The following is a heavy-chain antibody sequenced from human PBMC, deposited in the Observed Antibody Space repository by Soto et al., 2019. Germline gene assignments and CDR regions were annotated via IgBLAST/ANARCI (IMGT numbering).Heavy chain of an antibody. J-gene: IGHJ5*02. CDR2: ISDDGRTK. V-gene: IGHV3-30*04. CDR1: GFIFSRYA. Sequence: QVQLVESGGGVVQPGRSLRLSCAASGFIFSRYAMHWVRQAPGKGLEWVALISDDGRTKYYADSVKGRFTISRDNSKNPRYLQMNSLSAEDTAGYYCTRADLTVTLSVFDPWGQGTLVTVSS. CDR3: TRADLTVTLSVFDP. D-gene: IGHD4-17*01.